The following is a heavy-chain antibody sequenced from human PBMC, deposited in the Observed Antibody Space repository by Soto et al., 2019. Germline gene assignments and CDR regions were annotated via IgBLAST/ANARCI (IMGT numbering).Heavy chain of an antibody. D-gene: IGHD1-7*01. CDR3: ARQGWNYVLDWFDP. CDR1: GFTVSDYY. J-gene: IGHJ5*02. V-gene: IGHV3-11*01. CDR2: ISSSGSTI. Sequence: KPGGSLRLSCAASGFTVSDYYMSWIRQAPGKGLEWVSYISSSGSTIYYADSVKGRFTISRDNAKNSLYLQMNSLRAEDTAVYYCARQGWNYVLDWFDPWGQGTLVTVSS.